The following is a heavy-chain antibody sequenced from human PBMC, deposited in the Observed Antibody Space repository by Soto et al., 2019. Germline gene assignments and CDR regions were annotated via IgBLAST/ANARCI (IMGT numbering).Heavy chain of an antibody. Sequence: EVQLLESGGGLIQPGGSLRLSCAASGFMFSSYAMSWVRQAPGKGLEWVSSISASGGTANLADSVEGRCTISRDNSKSTLYLLMNSLRAEDTAVYYCATWHEREHAYDVWGQGTTVTVSS. J-gene: IGHJ3*01. CDR2: ISASGGTA. CDR1: GFMFSSYA. V-gene: IGHV3-23*01. CDR3: ATWHEREHAYDV. D-gene: IGHD1-1*01.